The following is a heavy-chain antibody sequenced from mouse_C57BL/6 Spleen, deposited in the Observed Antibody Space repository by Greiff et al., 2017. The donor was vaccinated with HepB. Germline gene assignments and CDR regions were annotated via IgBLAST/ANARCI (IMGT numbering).Heavy chain of an antibody. J-gene: IGHJ4*01. Sequence: DVMLVESGGGLVKPGGSLKLSCAASGFTFSDYGMHWVRQAPEKGLEWVAYISSGSSTIYYADTVKGRFTISRDNAKNTLFLQMTSLRSEDTAMYYCARRAQATHHYAMDYWGQGTSVTVSS. D-gene: IGHD3-2*02. V-gene: IGHV5-17*01. CDR1: GFTFSDYG. CDR3: ARRAQATHHYAMDY. CDR2: ISSGSSTI.